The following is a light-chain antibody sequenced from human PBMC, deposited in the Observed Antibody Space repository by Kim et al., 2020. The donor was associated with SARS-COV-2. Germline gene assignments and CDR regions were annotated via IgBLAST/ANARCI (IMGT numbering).Light chain of an antibody. Sequence: SSELTQDPAVSVALGQTVRITCQGDSLRRFSATWYQQKPGQAPVVVIYARNNRPSGVPDRFSGSSSGNTASLTITGTQAEDEADYYCNSRDNSGDHLVFGTGTKVTVL. J-gene: IGLJ1*01. CDR3: NSRDNSGDHLV. CDR1: SLRRFS. CDR2: ARN. V-gene: IGLV3-19*01.